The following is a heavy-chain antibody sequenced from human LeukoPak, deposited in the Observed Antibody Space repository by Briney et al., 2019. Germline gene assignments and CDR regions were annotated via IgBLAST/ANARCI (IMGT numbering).Heavy chain of an antibody. CDR2: IYHSGST. V-gene: IGHV4-38-2*01. D-gene: IGHD3-22*01. CDR3: ARLYYDSSGYYYEAFDI. Sequence: SETLSLTCAVSGYSISSGYYWGWIRQPPGQGLECIGSIYHSGSTYYNPSLKSRVTISVDTSKNQFSLKLSSVTAADTAVYYCARLYYDSSGYYYEAFDIWGQGTMVTVSS. J-gene: IGHJ3*02. CDR1: GYSISSGYY.